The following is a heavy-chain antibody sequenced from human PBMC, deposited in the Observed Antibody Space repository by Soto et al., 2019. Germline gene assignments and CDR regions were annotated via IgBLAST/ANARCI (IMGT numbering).Heavy chain of an antibody. CDR1: GFTFSSYN. V-gene: IGHV3-48*02. CDR3: ARDRKYGDALDY. CDR2: ISSGSSTI. J-gene: IGHJ4*02. Sequence: VQLVESGGGLVQPGGSLRLSCAASGFTFSSYNMNWVRQAPGKGLEWLSYISSGSSTIYYADSVKGRFTISRDNAKNSLYLQMNSLRDEDTAVYYCARDRKYGDALDYWGQGTLVTVSS. D-gene: IGHD4-17*01.